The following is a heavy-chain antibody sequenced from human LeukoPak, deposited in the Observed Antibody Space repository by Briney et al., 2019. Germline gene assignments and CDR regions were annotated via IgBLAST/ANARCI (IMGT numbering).Heavy chain of an antibody. D-gene: IGHD1-1*01. CDR1: GFAFSFFA. Sequence: GGSLRLSCTASGFAFSFFAMSWLRQPPGKGLEWVSQINSDESYTTYADSVKGRFTISRDNAKNTLYLQMNSVRAEDTAVYYCARGRTLQDYWGQGTLVTVSS. J-gene: IGHJ4*02. CDR2: INSDESYT. V-gene: IGHV3-74*03. CDR3: ARGRTLQDY.